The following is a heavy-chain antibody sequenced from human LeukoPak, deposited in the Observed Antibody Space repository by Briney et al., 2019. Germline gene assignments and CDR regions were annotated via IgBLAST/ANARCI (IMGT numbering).Heavy chain of an antibody. CDR1: GFTFSNAW. Sequence: GGSLRLSCAASGFTFSNAWMSWVRQAPGKGLEWVGRIKSKTDGGTTDYAAPVKGRFTISREDSKNTLYLQMNSLKTEDTAVYYCTTGSYDFWSGYYPHWGQGTLVTVSS. CDR3: TTGSYDFWSGYYPH. D-gene: IGHD3-3*01. V-gene: IGHV3-15*01. J-gene: IGHJ4*02. CDR2: IKSKTDGGTT.